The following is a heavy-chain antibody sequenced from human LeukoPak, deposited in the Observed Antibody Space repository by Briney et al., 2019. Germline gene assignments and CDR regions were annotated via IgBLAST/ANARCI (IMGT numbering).Heavy chain of an antibody. CDR3: ARAPPITRGPFDP. CDR1: GYTFTGYY. V-gene: IGHV1-2*02. Sequence: SVKVSCKASGYTFTGYYMHWVRQAPGQGLEWMGWINPNSGGTIYAQKFQGRVTMTRDTSISTVYMELSRLRSDDTAVYYCARAPPITRGPFDPWGQGTLVTVSS. CDR2: INPNSGGT. J-gene: IGHJ5*02. D-gene: IGHD3-10*01.